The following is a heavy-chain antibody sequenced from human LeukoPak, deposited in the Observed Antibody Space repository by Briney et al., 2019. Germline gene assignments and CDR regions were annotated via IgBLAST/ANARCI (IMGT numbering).Heavy chain of an antibody. Sequence: KPSETLSLTCAVYVESFSGHYWSWIRQPPGKGLEWIGEINHSGTTNYNPSLKSRVTISTDISKNQFSLKLSSVTAADTAVYYCARGYYDTLTGPHPYFDYWGQGTLVIVSS. D-gene: IGHD3-9*01. V-gene: IGHV4-34*01. J-gene: IGHJ4*02. CDR3: ARGYYDTLTGPHPYFDY. CDR2: INHSGTT. CDR1: VESFSGHY.